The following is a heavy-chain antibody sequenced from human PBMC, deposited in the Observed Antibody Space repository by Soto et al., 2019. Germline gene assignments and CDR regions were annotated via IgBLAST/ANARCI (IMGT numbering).Heavy chain of an antibody. CDR2: IRTYNGNS. J-gene: IGHJ4*02. D-gene: IGHD3-16*01. CDR3: ARGDYGDY. CDR1: GYSFTSLG. V-gene: IGHV1-18*01. Sequence: QVQLVQSGAEVKKPGASVKVSCKASGYSFTSLGISWVRQAPGQGPEWMGWIRTYNGNSWYAENLQGRVTMTTDKSTSTVYMELRSLRFDDTAVYYCARGDYGDYWGQGTLITVSS.